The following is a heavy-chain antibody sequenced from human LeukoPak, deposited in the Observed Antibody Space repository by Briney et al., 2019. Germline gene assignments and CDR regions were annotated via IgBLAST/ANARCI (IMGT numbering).Heavy chain of an antibody. J-gene: IGHJ4*02. CDR2: ITNSGGST. V-gene: IGHV3-23*01. Sequence: PGGYLRLSCAASGFTFSNFAVNWVRQAPGKGLEWVSGITNSGGSTYYADSVKGRFTISRDNSKNTLYLQMNSLRAEDTAVYYCAKDLGYTTSPFRCYCDYWGQGTLVTVSS. CDR3: AKDLGYTTSPFRCYCDY. D-gene: IGHD1-26*01. CDR1: GFTFSNFA.